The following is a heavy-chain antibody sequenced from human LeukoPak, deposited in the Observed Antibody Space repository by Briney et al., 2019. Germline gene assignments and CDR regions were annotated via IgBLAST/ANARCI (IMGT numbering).Heavy chain of an antibody. CDR2: ISYDGSNK. V-gene: IGHV3-30*18. J-gene: IGHJ4*02. D-gene: IGHD6-19*01. CDR3: AKDPTHRSAQWLVGSYFDY. Sequence: GRSLRLSCAASGFTSSSYGMHWVRQAPGKGLEWVAVISYDGSNKYYADSVKGRFTISRDNSKNTLYLQMDSLRAEDTAVYYCAKDPTHRSAQWLVGSYFDYWGQGSLVTVSS. CDR1: GFTSSSYG.